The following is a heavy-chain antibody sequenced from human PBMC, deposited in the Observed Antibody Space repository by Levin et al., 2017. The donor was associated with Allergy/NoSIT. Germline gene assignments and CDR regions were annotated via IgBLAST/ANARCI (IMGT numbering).Heavy chain of an antibody. CDR1: GFTFSSYG. V-gene: IGHV3-33*01. D-gene: IGHD2-21*01. J-gene: IGHJ6*02. Sequence: AGESLKISCAASGFTFSSYGMHWVRQAPGKGLEWVAVIWYDGSNKYYADSVKGRFTISRDNSKNMVHLQMNSLRAEDTAVYYCAREGLGYYGMDVWGQGTTVTVSS. CDR3: AREGLGYYGMDV. CDR2: IWYDGSNK.